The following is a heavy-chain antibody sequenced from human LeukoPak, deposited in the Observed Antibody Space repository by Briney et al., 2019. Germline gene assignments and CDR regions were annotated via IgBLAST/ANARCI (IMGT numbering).Heavy chain of an antibody. CDR2: LSFDGSNE. CDR3: ARDRGRDILTGYYSSDGMDV. Sequence: GGSLRLSCAASGFTFSSYGMHWVRQSPGRGLEWVSFLSFDGSNEFYADSLKGRFTISRDNAKNSLYLQMNSLRAEDTAVYYCARDRGRDILTGYYSSDGMDVWGQGTTVTVSS. D-gene: IGHD3-9*01. J-gene: IGHJ6*02. V-gene: IGHV3-30*03. CDR1: GFTFSSYG.